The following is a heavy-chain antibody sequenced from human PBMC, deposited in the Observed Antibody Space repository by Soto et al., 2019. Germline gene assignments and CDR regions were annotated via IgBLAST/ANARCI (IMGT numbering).Heavy chain of an antibody. Sequence: RGESLKISCMGSGYSFAGYWITWVRQKPGKGLEWMGRIDPSDSQTYYSPSFRGHVTISVTKSITTVFLQWSSLRASDTAMYYCARQIYDSDTGPNFQYYFDSWGQGTPVTVSS. CDR2: IDPSDSQT. CDR1: GYSFAGYW. CDR3: ARQIYDSDTGPNFQYYFDS. V-gene: IGHV5-10-1*01. D-gene: IGHD3-22*01. J-gene: IGHJ4*02.